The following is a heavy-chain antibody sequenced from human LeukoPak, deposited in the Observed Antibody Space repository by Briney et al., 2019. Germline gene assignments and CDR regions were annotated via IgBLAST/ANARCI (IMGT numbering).Heavy chain of an antibody. CDR2: ISSSSSTI. D-gene: IGHD3-22*01. CDR3: ARVAPYDSSGYSFDY. J-gene: IGHJ4*02. V-gene: IGHV3-48*01. CDR1: GCTFSSYG. Sequence: GESLRLSCAASGCTFSSYGMTWVRRAPGKGLEWVSYISSSSSTIYYADSVKGRFTISRDNAKNSLYLQLNSLRAEDTAVYYCARVAPYDSSGYSFDYWGQGTLVTVSS.